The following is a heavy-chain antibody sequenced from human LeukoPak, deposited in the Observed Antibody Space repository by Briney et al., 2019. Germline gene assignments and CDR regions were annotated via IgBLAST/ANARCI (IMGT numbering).Heavy chain of an antibody. CDR3: ARNVRGGSYYQYYYYYGMDV. CDR2: IYYSGST. J-gene: IGHJ6*02. D-gene: IGHD1-26*01. Sequence: PSETLSLTCTVSSGSISSYYWSWIRQPPGKGLEWIGYIYYSGSTNYSPSLKSRVTISVDTSKNQFSLKLSSVTAADTAVYYCARNVRGGSYYQYYYYYGMDVWGQGTTVTVSS. CDR1: SGSISSYY. V-gene: IGHV4-59*08.